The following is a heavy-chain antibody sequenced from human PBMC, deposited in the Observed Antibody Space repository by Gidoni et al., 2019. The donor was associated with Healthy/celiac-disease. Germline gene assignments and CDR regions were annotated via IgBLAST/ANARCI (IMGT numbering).Heavy chain of an antibody. CDR2: IYSSGST. Sequence: QLQLQESGPGLVKPSATLSLTCTFSGGSISSRSYYWGWIRQPPGKGLEWIGRIYSSGSTCYNPSLKRRVTISVDTSKNQFSLKLSSVTAADTAVYYCAGGRLLLRPSYYYYYGMDVWGQGTTVTVSS. D-gene: IGHD3-22*01. CDR1: GGSISSRSYY. J-gene: IGHJ6*02. V-gene: IGHV4-39*07. CDR3: AGGRLLLRPSYYYYYGMDV.